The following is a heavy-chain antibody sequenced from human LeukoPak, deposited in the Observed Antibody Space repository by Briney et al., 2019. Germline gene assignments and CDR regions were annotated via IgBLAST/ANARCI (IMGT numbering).Heavy chain of an antibody. CDR3: ARDKVPAAIPSRYYYYMDV. CDR1: GYTFTSYY. CDR2: INPNSGGT. J-gene: IGHJ6*03. Sequence: ASVKVSCKASGYTFTSYYMHWVRQAPGQGLEWMGWINPNSGGTNYAQKFQGRVTMTRDTSISTAYMELSRLRSDDTAVYYCARDKVPAAIPSRYYYYMDVWGKGTTVTISS. D-gene: IGHD2-2*01. V-gene: IGHV1-2*02.